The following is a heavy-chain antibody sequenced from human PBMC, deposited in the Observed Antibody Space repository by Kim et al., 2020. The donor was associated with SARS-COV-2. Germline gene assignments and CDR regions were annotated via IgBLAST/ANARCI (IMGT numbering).Heavy chain of an antibody. D-gene: IGHD4-17*01. CDR3: ARDRDGEPNYYYYYGMDV. Sequence: SETLSLTCTVSGGSISSYYWSWIRQPPGKGLEWIGYIYYSGSTNYNPSLKSRVTISVDTSKNQFSLKLSSVTAADAAVYYCARDRDGEPNYYYYYGMDVWGQGTTVTVSS. CDR1: GGSISSYY. J-gene: IGHJ6*02. V-gene: IGHV4-59*01. CDR2: IYYSGST.